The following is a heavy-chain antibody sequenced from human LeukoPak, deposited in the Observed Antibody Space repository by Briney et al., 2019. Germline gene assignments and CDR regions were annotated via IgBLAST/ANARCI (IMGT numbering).Heavy chain of an antibody. CDR2: IYYSGST. CDR3: ARDQGLQWLPGAVDI. J-gene: IGHJ3*02. D-gene: IGHD6-19*01. Sequence: SETLSLTCAVSGGSLSGGGYYWSCIRPHPGQGLEWVGYIYYSGSTYSNPSPKSRVTISVDRSQNQAPLKLSSVTAAHTALYYCARDQGLQWLPGAVDIWGEGKMRPLSS. CDR1: GGSLSGGGYY. V-gene: IGHV4-31*11.